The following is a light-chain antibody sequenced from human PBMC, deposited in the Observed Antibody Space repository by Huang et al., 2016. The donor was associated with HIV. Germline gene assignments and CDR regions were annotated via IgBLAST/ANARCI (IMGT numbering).Light chain of an antibody. J-gene: IGKJ3*01. CDR1: QGISSY. CDR3: QQLNSYPEGFT. CDR2: AAS. V-gene: IGKV1-9*01. Sequence: IQLTQSPSSLSATVGDRDTITCRASQGISSYLAWYQQKPGKAPKLLIYAASTLQSEVPSRFRGSGSGTDFTLTISSLQPEDFATYYCQQLNSYPEGFTFGPGTKVDIK.